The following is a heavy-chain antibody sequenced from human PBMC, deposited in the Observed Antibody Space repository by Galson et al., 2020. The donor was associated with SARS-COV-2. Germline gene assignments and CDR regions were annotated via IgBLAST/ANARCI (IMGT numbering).Heavy chain of an antibody. CDR2: INSDGSST. CDR3: ARGTLNDLWSGYHPWGAFDI. J-gene: IGHJ3*02. Sequence: GGSLRLSCAASGFTFSSYWMHWVRQAPGKGLVWVSRINSDGSSTSYADSVKGRFTISRDNAKNTLYLQMNSLRAEDTAVYYCARGTLNDLWSGYHPWGAFDIWGQGTMVTVSS. V-gene: IGHV3-74*01. CDR1: GFTFSSYW. D-gene: IGHD3-3*01.